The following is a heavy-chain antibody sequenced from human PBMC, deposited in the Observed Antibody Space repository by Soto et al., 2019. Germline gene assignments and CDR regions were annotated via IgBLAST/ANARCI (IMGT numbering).Heavy chain of an antibody. J-gene: IGHJ4*02. CDR2: IGGNGESI. V-gene: IGHV3-48*02. Sequence: GGSLRLSCTASGVTFSNYGMNCVRQAPGKGLEWVSYIGGNGESIYYADSVRGRFTISRDNAKDSLHLQINSLRDEDTAVYHCARDLWETAERDVAYWGQGTPVTVSS. CDR3: ARDLWETAERDVAY. D-gene: IGHD5-18*01. CDR1: GVTFSNYG.